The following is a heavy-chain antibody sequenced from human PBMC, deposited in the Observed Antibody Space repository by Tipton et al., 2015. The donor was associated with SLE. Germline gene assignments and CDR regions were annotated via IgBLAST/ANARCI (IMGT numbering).Heavy chain of an antibody. Sequence: QVQLVQSGAEVKKPGASVKVSCKASGYTFTDYYMHWVRQAPGQGLEWMGWINPNSGGTKYAQNFQGRVTMTRDTSISTVYMELRSDDTAVYYCARDRSGYSSSWSYWGRGTLVTVSS. J-gene: IGHJ4*02. CDR1: GYTFTDYY. CDR2: INPNSGGT. D-gene: IGHD6-13*01. V-gene: IGHV1-2*02. CDR3: ARDRSGYSSSWSY.